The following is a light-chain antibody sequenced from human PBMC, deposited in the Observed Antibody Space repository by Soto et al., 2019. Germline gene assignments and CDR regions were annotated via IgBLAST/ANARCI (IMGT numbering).Light chain of an antibody. V-gene: IGLV2-11*01. CDR3: SSYAGSSPLV. Sequence: QSALTQPRSVSGSPGQSVTISCTGTSSDVGGYNYVSWYQHHPGKAPKLMIYDVDKRPSGVPGRFSGSKSGNTASLTISGLQAEEEAEYYCSSYAGSSPLVFGPGTKATVL. CDR1: SSDVGGYNY. J-gene: IGLJ1*01. CDR2: DVD.